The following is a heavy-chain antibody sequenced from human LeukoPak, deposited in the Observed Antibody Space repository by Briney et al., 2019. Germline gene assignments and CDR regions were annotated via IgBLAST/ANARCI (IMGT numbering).Heavy chain of an antibody. J-gene: IGHJ4*02. CDR1: GYTFTSYG. Sequence: GASVTVSCKASGYTFTSYGISWVRQAPGQGLEWMGWIISYNGNTTDAQKQQDRVNMTTDTSTSTAYMELRSLRSDDTVVYYCARENEGSGSLYWRQGTLVSVPS. CDR3: ARENEGSGSLY. D-gene: IGHD3-10*01. CDR2: IISYNGNT. V-gene: IGHV1-18*01.